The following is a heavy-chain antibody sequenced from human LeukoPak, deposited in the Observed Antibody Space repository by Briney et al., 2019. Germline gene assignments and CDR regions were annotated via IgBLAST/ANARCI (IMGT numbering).Heavy chain of an antibody. Sequence: ASVKVSCKASGYIFTGYYTHWVRQAPGQGLEWMGWINPNSGGTNYAQKFQGRVTMTRDTSISTAYMELSRLRSDDTAVYYCARDRGYCSSTSCYTPNFDYWGQGTLVTVSS. CDR3: ARDRGYCSSTSCYTPNFDY. J-gene: IGHJ4*02. CDR2: INPNSGGT. CDR1: GYIFTGYY. D-gene: IGHD2-2*02. V-gene: IGHV1-2*02.